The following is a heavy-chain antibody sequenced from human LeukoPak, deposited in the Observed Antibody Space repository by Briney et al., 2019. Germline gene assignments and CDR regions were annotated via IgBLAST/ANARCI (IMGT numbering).Heavy chain of an antibody. CDR3: ARIMTGYYYFFDY. CDR1: GGSFSGYY. V-gene: IGHV4-34*01. Sequence: MASETLSLTCAVYGGSFSGYYWSWIRQPPGKGLEWIGEINHSGSTNYNPSLKSRVTISVDTSKNQFSLKLSSVTAADTAVYYCARIMTGYYYFFDYWGQGTLVTVSS. D-gene: IGHD3-9*01. J-gene: IGHJ4*02. CDR2: INHSGST.